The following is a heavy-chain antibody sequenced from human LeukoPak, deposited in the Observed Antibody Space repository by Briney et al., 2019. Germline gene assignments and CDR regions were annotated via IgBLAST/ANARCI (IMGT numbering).Heavy chain of an antibody. CDR2: ISGSGGST. CDR3: AKGRAGYSSGSIYYFDY. CDR1: GFTFSSYA. D-gene: IGHD6-19*01. J-gene: IGHJ4*02. Sequence: GGSLRLSCEASGFTFSSYAMSWVRQAPGKGLEWVSGISGSGGSTYYADSVKGRFTISRDNSKNTLYLQMNSLRAEDTAVYYCAKGRAGYSSGSIYYFDYWGQGTLVTVSS. V-gene: IGHV3-23*01.